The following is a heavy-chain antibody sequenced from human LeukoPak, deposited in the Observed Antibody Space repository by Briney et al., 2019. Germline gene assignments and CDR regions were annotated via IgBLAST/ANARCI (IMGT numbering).Heavy chain of an antibody. Sequence: RGSLTLPCAASGFTFRKYWMHWVRQAPGKGLVWVSRIHFDGSTKHAASVEGRFTSSRDNAKNTLYLQMNSLRAEHTAVYYCARAGGSGWFYPWGEGTLVTVSS. J-gene: IGHJ5*02. D-gene: IGHD3-10*01. V-gene: IGHV3-74*01. CDR2: IHFDGST. CDR1: GFTFRKYW. CDR3: ARAGGSGWFYP.